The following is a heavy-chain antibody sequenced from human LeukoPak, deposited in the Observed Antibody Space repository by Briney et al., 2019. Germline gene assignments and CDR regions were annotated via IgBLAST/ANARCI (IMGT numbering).Heavy chain of an antibody. CDR3: ARDSITGDYGDYWNY. J-gene: IGHJ4*02. Sequence: PGGSLRLSCVVSGFTISSYGMHWVRQAPGKGLEWVAIISYDGGNKYYADSVKGRFTISRDNSKNTLYLQMNSLRAEDTAVYYCARDSITGDYGDYWNYWGQGTLVTVSS. CDR2: ISYDGGNK. V-gene: IGHV3-30*19. D-gene: IGHD4-17*01. CDR1: GFTISSYG.